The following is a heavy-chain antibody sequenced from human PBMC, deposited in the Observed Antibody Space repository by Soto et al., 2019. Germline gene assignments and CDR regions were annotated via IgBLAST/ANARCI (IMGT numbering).Heavy chain of an antibody. CDR1: GDSVSSNSAA. CDR2: TYYRSKWYN. V-gene: IGHV6-1*01. D-gene: IGHD6-13*01. J-gene: IGHJ6*02. CDR3: ARDFGQQLVEDYGMDV. Sequence: SQTLSLTCAISGDSVSSNSAAWNWIRQSPSRGLEWLGRTYYRSKWYNDYAVSVKSRITINPDTSKNQFSLQLNSVTPEDTAVYYCARDFGQQLVEDYGMDVWGQGTTVTVS.